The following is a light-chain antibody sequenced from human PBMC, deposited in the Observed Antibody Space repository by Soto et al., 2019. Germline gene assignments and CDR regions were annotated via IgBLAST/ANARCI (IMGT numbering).Light chain of an antibody. CDR1: SSDVGGYNY. CDR3: SSYAGSNNFYLV. CDR2: EVN. V-gene: IGLV2-8*01. J-gene: IGLJ2*01. Sequence: QSVLTQPPSASGSPGQSVTISCTGTSSDVGGYNYVSWYQQHPGKAPKLMIYEVNKRPSGVPDRFSGSKSGNTASLTVSGLQAEDEADYYCSSYAGSNNFYLVFGGGTQLTVL.